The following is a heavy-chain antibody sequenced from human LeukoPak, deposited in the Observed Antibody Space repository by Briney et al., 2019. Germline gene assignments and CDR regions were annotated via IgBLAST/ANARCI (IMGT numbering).Heavy chain of an antibody. J-gene: IGHJ5*02. D-gene: IGHD5-18*01. CDR2: IIPIFGTA. Sequence: ASVKVSCTASGGTFSSYAISWVRQAPGQGLEWMGGIIPIFGTANYAQKFQGRDTITADESTSTAYMELSSLRSEDTAVYYCARPDEDRGYSYGYNHWGQGTLVTVSS. V-gene: IGHV1-69*13. CDR3: ARPDEDRGYSYGYNH. CDR1: GGTFSSYA.